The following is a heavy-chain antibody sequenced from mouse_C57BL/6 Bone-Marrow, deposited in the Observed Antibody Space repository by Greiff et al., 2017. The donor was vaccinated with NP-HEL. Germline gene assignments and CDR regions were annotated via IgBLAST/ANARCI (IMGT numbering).Heavy chain of an antibody. CDR3: TRGAWLLCDY. D-gene: IGHD2-3*01. V-gene: IGHV1-15*01. CDR1: GYTFTDYE. CDR2: IDPETGGT. Sequence: VQLQQSGAELVRPGASVTLSCKASGYTFTDYEMHWVKQTPVHGLEWIGAIDPETGGTAYNQKFKGKAILTADKSSSTAYMELRSLTSEDSAVYYCTRGAWLLCDYWGQGTTRTVSS. J-gene: IGHJ2*01.